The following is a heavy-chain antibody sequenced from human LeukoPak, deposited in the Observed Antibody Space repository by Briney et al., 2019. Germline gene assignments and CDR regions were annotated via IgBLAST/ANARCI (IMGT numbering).Heavy chain of an antibody. CDR1: GFTFSSYS. D-gene: IGHD6-19*01. Sequence: GGSLRLSCAASGFTFSSYSMNWVRQAPGKGLEWVSSISSNSSYIYYADSVKGRFTISRDNAKNSLYLQMNSLRAEDTAVYYCASGTRAVGGWFTYWGQGTLVTVSS. CDR2: ISSNSSYI. CDR3: ASGTRAVGGWFTY. V-gene: IGHV3-21*01. J-gene: IGHJ4*02.